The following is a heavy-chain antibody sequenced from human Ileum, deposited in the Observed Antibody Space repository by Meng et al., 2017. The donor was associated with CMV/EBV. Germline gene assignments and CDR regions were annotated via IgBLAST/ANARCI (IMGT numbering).Heavy chain of an antibody. J-gene: IGHJ4*02. D-gene: IGHD4-17*01. V-gene: IGHV3-23*03. Sequence: LSCATSGFTFSVYAMAWVSQAPGKGLQWVSSIYSGGSRTFYADSVKGRFTISRDDSKNTLYLQMNSLRVEDTAVYYCVKDSNGDFGDYWGQGTLVTVSS. CDR1: GFTFSVYA. CDR3: VKDSNGDFGDY. CDR2: IYSGGSRT.